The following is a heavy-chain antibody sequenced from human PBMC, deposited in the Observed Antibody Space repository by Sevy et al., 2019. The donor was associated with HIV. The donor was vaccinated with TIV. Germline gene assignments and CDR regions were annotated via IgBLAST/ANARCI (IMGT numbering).Heavy chain of an antibody. V-gene: IGHV3-49*03. CDR1: GFTFDDYA. Sequence: GGSLRLSCTASGFTFDDYAMSWFRQAPGKGLEWVGFIRSKAYGGTTEYAASVKGRFTISRDDSKSIAYLQMNSLKTEDTAVYYCTRDSGGSEVRGVIITAPYYYYYYCMDVWGQGTTVTVSS. CDR2: IRSKAYGGTT. D-gene: IGHD3-10*01. CDR3: TRDSGGSEVRGVIITAPYYYYYYCMDV. J-gene: IGHJ6*02.